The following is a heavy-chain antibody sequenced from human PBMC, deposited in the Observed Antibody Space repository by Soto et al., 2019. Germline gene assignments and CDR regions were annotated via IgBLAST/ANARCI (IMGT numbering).Heavy chain of an antibody. D-gene: IGHD6-6*01. CDR1: GFTFSSYA. V-gene: IGHV3-23*01. Sequence: GGSLRLSCAASGFTFSSYAMSWVRQAPGKGLEWVSAISGSGGSTYYADSVKGRFTISRDNSKNTLYLQMNSLRAEDTAVYYCAKVVAARSYYYYYMDVWGKGTTVTVSS. J-gene: IGHJ6*03. CDR2: ISGSGGST. CDR3: AKVVAARSYYYYYMDV.